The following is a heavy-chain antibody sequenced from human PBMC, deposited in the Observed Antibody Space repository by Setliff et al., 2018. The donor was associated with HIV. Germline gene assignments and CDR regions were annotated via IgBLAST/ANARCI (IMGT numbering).Heavy chain of an antibody. CDR1: GYTFTDYY. CDR2: IDPEDDET. D-gene: IGHD3-22*01. J-gene: IGHJ4*02. V-gene: IGHV1-69-2*01. CDR3: ATPLSHDSSGREPFDY. Sequence: VKVSCKVSGYTFTDYYLHWVQQAPGKGLEWVGLIDPEDDETLFAEKFQGRVTITADTSTDTAYMELSSLRSEDTAVYYCATPLSHDSSGREPFDYWGQGTLVTVSS.